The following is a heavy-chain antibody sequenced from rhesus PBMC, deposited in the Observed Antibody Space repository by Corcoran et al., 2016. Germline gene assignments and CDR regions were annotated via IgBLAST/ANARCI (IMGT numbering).Heavy chain of an antibody. CDR2: INGNSGST. CDR1: GGSFSSYW. J-gene: IGHJ4*01. V-gene: IGHV4-80*01. D-gene: IGHD6S26*01. CDR3: ARSSGWSQSWDY. Sequence: QVQLQESGPGLVKPSETLSLTCAVSGGSFSSYWWSWIRQPPGKGLEWIGEINGNSGSTNYHPSLKSRVTISKDASKNQFSLKLSSVTAADTAVYYCARSSGWSQSWDYWGQGVLVTVSS.